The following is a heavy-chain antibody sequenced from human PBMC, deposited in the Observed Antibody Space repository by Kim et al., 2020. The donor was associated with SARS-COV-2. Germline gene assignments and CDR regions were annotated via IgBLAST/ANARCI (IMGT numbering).Heavy chain of an antibody. CDR1: GFTFRNYG. J-gene: IGHJ2*01. CDR3: AKSPADDAKWYFDL. Sequence: GGSLRLSCAASGFTFRNYGMSWVRQAPGKGLEWVSAISGSGSYIYYADSVKGRFTISRDNSKNTLNLEMNSLRAEDTALYHCAKSPADDAKWYFDLWGRGTLVALSS. CDR2: ISGSGSYI. V-gene: IGHV3-23*01.